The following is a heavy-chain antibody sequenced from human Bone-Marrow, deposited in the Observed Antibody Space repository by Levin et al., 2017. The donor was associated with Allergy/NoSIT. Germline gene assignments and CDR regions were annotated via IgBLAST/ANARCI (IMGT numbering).Heavy chain of an antibody. V-gene: IGHV1-2*06. J-gene: IGHJ3*02. CDR2: IHPNSGDT. Sequence: GESLKISCKASGYTFSDYYVHWVRQAPGQGLEWMGRIHPNSGDTNSAQQFQGRVTLTRDTASTTAQMELRRLTSDDTAMYYCARKAIKYTLGTSNGLDIWGQGTMVIVSS. D-gene: IGHD2/OR15-2a*01. CDR3: ARKAIKYTLGTSNGLDI. CDR1: GYTFSDYY.